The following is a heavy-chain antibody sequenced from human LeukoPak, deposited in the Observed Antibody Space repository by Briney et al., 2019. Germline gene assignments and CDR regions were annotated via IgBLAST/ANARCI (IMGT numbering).Heavy chain of an antibody. CDR2: IGSDNKP. D-gene: IGHD4-17*01. J-gene: IGHJ6*02. CDR1: GFPFSAYA. V-gene: IGHV3-23*01. Sequence: GGSLRLSCEASGFPFSAYAMTWVRQAPGKGLEWVSSIGSDNKPHYSECVKGRFAIYRDNSKNTLFLQLHNLRVEDTALYYCARDLHYCVAVDVWGQGTTVTVSS. CDR3: ARDLHYCVAVDV.